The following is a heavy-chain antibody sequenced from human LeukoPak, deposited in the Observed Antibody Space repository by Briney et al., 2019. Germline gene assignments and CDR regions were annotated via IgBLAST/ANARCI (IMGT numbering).Heavy chain of an antibody. J-gene: IGHJ4*02. D-gene: IGHD6-19*01. V-gene: IGHV4-59*02. CDR1: GGAVSGYY. CDR2: IHYSGST. CDR3: ARGGSKQWLVDDS. Sequence: SETLSLTCTVSGGAVSGYYWSWIRQPPGKGLEWIGYIHYSGSTNYNPSLKSRVTISVDTSKNQFSLKLSSVTAADTAIYYCARGGSKQWLVDDSWGQGTLVTVCS.